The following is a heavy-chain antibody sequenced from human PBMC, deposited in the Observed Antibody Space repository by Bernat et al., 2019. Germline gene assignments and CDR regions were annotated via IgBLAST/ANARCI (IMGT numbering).Heavy chain of an antibody. CDR2: ISGSGDST. CDR1: GFTFSNYA. V-gene: IGHV3-23*01. J-gene: IGHJ4*02. Sequence: EVQLLESGGGLVQPGGSLRLSCAASGFTFSNYAMSWVRQAPGKGLGWVSTISGSGDSTYYADSVKGRFTISRDNSKNTLFLQMNSLRAEDTALYYCAKDRRVVTGVGRQNFDHWGQGSLVTVSS. CDR3: AKDRRVVTGVGRQNFDH. D-gene: IGHD2-21*02.